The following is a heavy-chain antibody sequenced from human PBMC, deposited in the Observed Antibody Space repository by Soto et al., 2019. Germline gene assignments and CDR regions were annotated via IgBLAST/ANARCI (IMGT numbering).Heavy chain of an antibody. CDR2: INAGNGNT. CDR3: ARVNGDYENWFDP. V-gene: IGHV1-3*01. D-gene: IGHD4-17*01. CDR1: GYTFTSYA. J-gene: IGHJ5*02. Sequence: ASVKISCKASGYTFTSYAMHWVRQAPGQRLEWMGWINAGNGNTKYSQKFQGRVTITRDTSASTAYMELSSLRSEDTAVYYCARVNGDYENWFDPWGQGTLVTVSS.